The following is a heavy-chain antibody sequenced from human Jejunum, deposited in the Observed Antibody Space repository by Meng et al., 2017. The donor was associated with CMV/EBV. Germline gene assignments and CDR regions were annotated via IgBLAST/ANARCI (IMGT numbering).Heavy chain of an antibody. D-gene: IGHD7-27*01. Sequence: SCKASGYTFNHFYLHWVRQAPGQGLEWMGWVNPNNGGTDYAQKFQGRVIMTSDTSISTVYMELSRLTFDDTAVYYCARGPWGFDLWGQGTLVPSPQ. V-gene: IGHV1-2*02. CDR3: ARGPWGFDL. J-gene: IGHJ4*02. CDR1: GYTFNHFY. CDR2: VNPNNGGT.